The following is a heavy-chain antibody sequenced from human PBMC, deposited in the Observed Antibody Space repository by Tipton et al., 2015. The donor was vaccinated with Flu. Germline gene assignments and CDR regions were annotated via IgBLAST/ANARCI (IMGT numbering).Heavy chain of an antibody. CDR3: ARYYDILTGRGMDV. Sequence: QLVQSGAELKKPGASLKVSCKTSGYKYTTHGISWVRQAPGQGLEWLGWIITYNGQTNYAQKFQGRIAISSDTSTATSYMELRSLRSDDTAIYFCARYYDILTGRGMDVWGQGTTVNVSS. J-gene: IGHJ6*02. CDR1: GYKYTTHG. CDR2: IITYNGQT. V-gene: IGHV1-18*01. D-gene: IGHD3-9*01.